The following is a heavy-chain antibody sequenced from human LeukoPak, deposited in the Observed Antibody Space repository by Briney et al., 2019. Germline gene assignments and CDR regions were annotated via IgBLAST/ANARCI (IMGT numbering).Heavy chain of an antibody. D-gene: IGHD5-12*01. Sequence: GGSLRLSCAAPGFTFSSYWMSWVRQAPGKGLEWVANIKQDGSEKYYVDSVKGRFTISRDNAKNSLYLQMNSLRAEDTAVYYCARETATTFHFDYWGQGTLVTVSS. J-gene: IGHJ4*02. CDR3: ARETATTFHFDY. CDR2: IKQDGSEK. V-gene: IGHV3-7*01. CDR1: GFTFSSYW.